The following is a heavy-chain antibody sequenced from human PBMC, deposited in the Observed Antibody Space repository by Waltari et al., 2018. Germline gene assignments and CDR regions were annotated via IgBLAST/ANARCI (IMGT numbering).Heavy chain of an antibody. J-gene: IGHJ4*02. CDR2: ISWNSGSV. D-gene: IGHD6-19*01. CDR1: GFTFDQYA. V-gene: IGHV3-9*01. Sequence: EVQLVESGGGSVQPGGSLSLSCAASGFTFDQYAMHWVRQVPGKGLEWVLGISWNSGSVDYADSVKGRFTISRDNAKNSVHLQMYNLRTEDTGLYYCAKDNEQWPHAFDHWGQGTPVTVSS. CDR3: AKDNEQWPHAFDH.